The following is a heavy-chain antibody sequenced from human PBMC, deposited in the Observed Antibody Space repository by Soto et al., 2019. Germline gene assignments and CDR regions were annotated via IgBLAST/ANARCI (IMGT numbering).Heavy chain of an antibody. CDR3: ARVVDSTILTPNDDFGI. CDR2: IYYSGRP. CDR1: GDSIFGGDYY. J-gene: IGHJ3*02. D-gene: IGHD5-18*01. Sequence: PSETLSLTCTVSGDSIFGGDYYWSWIRQPPGKGLQWLCSIYYSGRPYYNPSLESRIAMTVDTSQNQFSLKLSSVTAADSAVYLCARVVDSTILTPNDDFGIWGQGSMVTVSS. V-gene: IGHV4-30-4*01.